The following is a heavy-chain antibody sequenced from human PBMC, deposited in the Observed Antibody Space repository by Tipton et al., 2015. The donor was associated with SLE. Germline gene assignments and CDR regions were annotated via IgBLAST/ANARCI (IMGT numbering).Heavy chain of an antibody. CDR2: MSYTGST. Sequence: TLSLTCSVSGGSISRNYWSWIRQPPGKGLEWIGYMSYTGSTYYNPSLRSRVTISVDTSKNQFSLRLRSVTAADTAVYYCARLVADLNVIVGAFDIWGQGTRVTVSS. V-gene: IGHV4-59*01. CDR1: GGSISRNY. D-gene: IGHD3-22*01. CDR3: ARLVADLNVIVGAFDI. J-gene: IGHJ3*02.